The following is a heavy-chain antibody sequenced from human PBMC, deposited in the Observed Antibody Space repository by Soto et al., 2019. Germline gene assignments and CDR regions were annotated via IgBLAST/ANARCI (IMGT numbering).Heavy chain of an antibody. CDR2: ISYDGSQK. J-gene: IGHJ3*02. CDR1: GFPFSIYA. Sequence: QVQLVESGGGVVQPGGSLRLSCAASGFPFSIYAMNWVRQAPGKGLEWLAVISYDGSQKHSAESVKGRFPISRDNSKSTLYLQADSLRAADPAVYYGASMAHFRPVIQAPAAAGRRDAACDIWGTGTLVTVSS. D-gene: IGHD6-13*01. V-gene: IGHV3-30*04. CDR3: ASMAHFRPVIQAPAAAGRRDAACDI.